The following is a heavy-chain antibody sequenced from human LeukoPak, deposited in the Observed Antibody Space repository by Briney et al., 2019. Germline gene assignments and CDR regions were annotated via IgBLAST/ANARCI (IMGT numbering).Heavy chain of an antibody. D-gene: IGHD3-16*02. V-gene: IGHV4-59*01. CDR2: IYYSGST. CDR3: ARGDYVWGTYRYTSYYFDY. J-gene: IGHJ4*02. CDR1: GGSISSYY. Sequence: SETLSLTCTVSGGSISSYYWSWIRQPPGKGLEWIGYIYYSGSTNYNPSLKSRVTISVDTSKNQFSLKLSSVTAADTAVYYCARGDYVWGTYRYTSYYFDYWGQGTLVTVSS.